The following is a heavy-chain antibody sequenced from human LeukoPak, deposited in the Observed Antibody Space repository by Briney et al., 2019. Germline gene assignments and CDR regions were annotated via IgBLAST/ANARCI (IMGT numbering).Heavy chain of an antibody. V-gene: IGHV3-30-3*01. CDR1: GFTFSSYA. J-gene: IGHJ4*02. D-gene: IGHD6-13*01. Sequence: PGRSLRLSCAASGFTFSSYAMHWVRQAPGKGLEWVAVISYDGSNKYYADSVKGRFTISRDNSKNTLYLQMNSLRAEDTAVYYCARGMDFYSSSSALDYWGQGTLVTVSS. CDR3: ARGMDFYSSSSALDY. CDR2: ISYDGSNK.